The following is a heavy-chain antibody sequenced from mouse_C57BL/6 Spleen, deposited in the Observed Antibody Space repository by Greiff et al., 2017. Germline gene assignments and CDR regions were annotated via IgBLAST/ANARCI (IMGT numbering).Heavy chain of an antibody. J-gene: IGHJ3*01. Sequence: QVQLQQPGAELVRPGTSVKLSCKASGYTFTSYWMHWVKQRPGQGLEWIGVIDPSDSYTHYNQKFKGQATLTVDTSSSTADMQLSSLSSEDAAVYYCARDGTTLLRGSRSWFAYWGQGTLVTVSA. D-gene: IGHD1-1*01. V-gene: IGHV1-59*01. CDR3: ARDGTTLLRGSRSWFAY. CDR2: IDPSDSYT. CDR1: GYTFTSYW.